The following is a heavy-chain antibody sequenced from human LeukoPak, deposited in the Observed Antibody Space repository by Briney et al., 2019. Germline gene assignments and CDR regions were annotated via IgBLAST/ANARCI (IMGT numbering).Heavy chain of an antibody. CDR1: GGSISSSSYY. CDR3: ARLDDYADY. J-gene: IGHJ4*02. Sequence: SETLSLSCTVSGGSISSSSYYWGWIRQPPGKGLEWIASIYYSGSTYYNPSLKSRVTISVDTSKNQFSLQVNSVTAADTAVYYCARLDDYADYWGQGTLVTVSS. CDR2: IYYSGST. V-gene: IGHV4-39*01. D-gene: IGHD2-2*03.